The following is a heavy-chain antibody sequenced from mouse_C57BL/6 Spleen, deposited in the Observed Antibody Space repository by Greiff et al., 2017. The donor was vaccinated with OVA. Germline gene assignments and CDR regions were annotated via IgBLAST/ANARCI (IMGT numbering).Heavy chain of an antibody. CDR3: ARLRDSDYFDY. CDR1: GYTFTSYD. D-gene: IGHD3-3*01. Sequence: QVQLKQSGPELVKPGASVKLFCKASGYTFTSYDINWVKQRPGQGLEWIGWIYPRDGSTKYNEKFKGKATLTVDTSSSTAYMELHSLTSEDSAVYFCARLRDSDYFDYWGQGTTLTVSS. V-gene: IGHV1-85*01. J-gene: IGHJ2*01. CDR2: IYPRDGST.